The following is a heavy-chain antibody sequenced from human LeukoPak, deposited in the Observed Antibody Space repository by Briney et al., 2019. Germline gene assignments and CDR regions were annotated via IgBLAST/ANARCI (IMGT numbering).Heavy chain of an antibody. Sequence: SETVSLTCTVSGGSISSYYWSWIRQPPGKGLEWIGYISYSGSTNYNPSLKSRVTISVDTSKNQFSLKLSSVTAADTAVYYCARDGYSGNDGLWGQGTLVTVSS. CDR3: ARDGYSGNDGL. CDR1: GGSISSYY. V-gene: IGHV4-59*01. J-gene: IGHJ4*02. CDR2: ISYSGST. D-gene: IGHD5-12*01.